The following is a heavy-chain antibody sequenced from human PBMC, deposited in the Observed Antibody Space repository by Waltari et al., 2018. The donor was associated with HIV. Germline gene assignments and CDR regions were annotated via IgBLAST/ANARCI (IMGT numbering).Heavy chain of an antibody. CDR1: GGSISSSSYY. J-gene: IGHJ6*02. V-gene: IGHV4-39*01. Sequence: QLQLQESGPGLVKPSETLSLTCTVSGGSISSSSYYWGWIRQPPGKGLEWIGSIYYSGSTYYNPYLKSRVTISVDTSKNQFSLKLSSVTAADTAVYYCARPPGEYQLEGGGMDVWGQGTTVTVSS. CDR3: ARPPGEYQLEGGGMDV. D-gene: IGHD2-2*01. CDR2: IYYSGST.